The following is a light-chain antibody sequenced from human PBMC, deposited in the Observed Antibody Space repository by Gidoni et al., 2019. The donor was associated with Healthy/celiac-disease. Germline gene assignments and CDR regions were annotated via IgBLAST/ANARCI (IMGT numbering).Light chain of an antibody. CDR3: QQRSNGIT. Sequence: ELVLTQSPATLALSPGERATLSCRASQSVSSYVAWYQQKPGQAPRLLIYYASNRATCSPARFSGSGSVTDFTLTISSLEPEDFAVYYCQQRSNGITFGQGTRLEIK. J-gene: IGKJ5*01. CDR1: QSVSSY. CDR2: YAS. V-gene: IGKV3-11*01.